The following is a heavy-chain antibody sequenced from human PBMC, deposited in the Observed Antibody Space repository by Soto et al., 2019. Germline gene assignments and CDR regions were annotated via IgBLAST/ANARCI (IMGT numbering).Heavy chain of an antibody. D-gene: IGHD5-12*01. CDR2: TYHIGST. CDR1: GGYISSYY. CDR3: ARFTYKGGFNWFDP. V-gene: IGHV4-59*01. J-gene: IGHJ5*02. Sequence: SETLSLTCTASGGYISSYYWSWIRQSPGKGLEWIGYTYHIGSTDYNPSLKSRVTISIDKSKNQFSLNLRSVTAADTAVDFCARFTYKGGFNWFDPWGQGTQVTVSS.